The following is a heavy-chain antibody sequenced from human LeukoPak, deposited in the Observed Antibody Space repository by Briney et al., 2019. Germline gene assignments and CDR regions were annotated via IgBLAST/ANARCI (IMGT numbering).Heavy chain of an antibody. J-gene: IGHJ4*02. V-gene: IGHV3-23*01. Sequence: GGSLRLSCAASGFTFTSIAMTWVRQAPGKGLEWVSTIRGTGDSTHYADSVKGRSIISRDKSKNMLYLQMNGLRAEDTAIYYCAKGQELDDGVFDSWGQGTLVTVSS. D-gene: IGHD1-1*01. CDR1: GFTFTSIA. CDR2: IRGTGDST. CDR3: AKGQELDDGVFDS.